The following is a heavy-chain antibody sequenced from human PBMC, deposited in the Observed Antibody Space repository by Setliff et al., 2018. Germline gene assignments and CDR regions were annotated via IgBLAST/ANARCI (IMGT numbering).Heavy chain of an antibody. Sequence: PSETLSLTCTVSGASISSGTYYWGWIRQPPGKGLEWIGRIHYLGTTYSNVSLASRLTISVDTSKNQFSLQLTSVTAADTAVYYCGRGFSRIEGWGNWFDPWGQGILVTVSS. J-gene: IGHJ5*02. CDR3: GRGFSRIEGWGNWFDP. CDR1: GASISSGTYY. CDR2: IHYLGTT. D-gene: IGHD2-15*01. V-gene: IGHV4-39*01.